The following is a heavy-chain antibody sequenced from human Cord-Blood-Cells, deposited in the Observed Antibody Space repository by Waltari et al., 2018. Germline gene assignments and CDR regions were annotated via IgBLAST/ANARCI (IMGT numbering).Heavy chain of an antibody. CDR1: GGSISSSSYY. D-gene: IGHD3-22*01. CDR2: IYYSGTT. J-gene: IGHJ6*02. Sequence: QLQLQESGPGLVKPSETLSLTCTVSGGSISSSSYYWGWIRQPPGKGLEWIGSIYYSGTTYYNTPLNMRVTISVDTSKNQFSLELSSVTAADTAVYYCARIPYLSSGYYYYYYYGMDVWGQGTTVTVSS. V-gene: IGHV4-39*01. CDR3: ARIPYLSSGYYYYYYYGMDV.